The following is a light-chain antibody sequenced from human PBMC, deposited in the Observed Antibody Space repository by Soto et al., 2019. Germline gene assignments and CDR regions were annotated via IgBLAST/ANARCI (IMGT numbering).Light chain of an antibody. J-gene: IGLJ1*01. CDR3: CSFAGSYTLYV. V-gene: IGLV2-11*01. CDR2: DVT. CDR1: SSDVGGYDF. Sequence: SALTQPRSVSGSPGQSVTISCTGTSSDVGGYDFVSWYQQHPAKAPKLIIFDVTKRPSGVPDRFSGSKSGNTASLTISGLQAEDEADYYCCSFAGSYTLYVFGTGTKVTVL.